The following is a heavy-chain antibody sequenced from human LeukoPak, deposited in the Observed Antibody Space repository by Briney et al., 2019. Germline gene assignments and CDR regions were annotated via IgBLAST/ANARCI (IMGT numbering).Heavy chain of an antibody. CDR3: ARHDYRYCSSTSCYDTKYYYYYYMDV. D-gene: IGHD2-2*01. CDR2: IYPGDSDT. V-gene: IGHV5-51*01. J-gene: IGHJ6*03. CDR1: GYSFTSYW. Sequence: LGESLKISCKGSGYSFTSYWIGWVGQMPGKGLEWMGIIYPGDSDTRSSPSFQGQVTISADKSISTAYLQWSSLKASDTAMYYCARHDYRYCSSTSCYDTKYYYYYYMDVWGKGTTVTVSS.